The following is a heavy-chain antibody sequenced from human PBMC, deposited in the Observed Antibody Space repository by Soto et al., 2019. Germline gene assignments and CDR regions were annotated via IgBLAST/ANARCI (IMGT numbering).Heavy chain of an antibody. CDR1: GYTLTELS. V-gene: IGHV1-24*01. J-gene: IGHJ6*02. CDR2: FDPEDGET. Sequence: ASVEVSCKVSGYTLTELSMHWVRQAPGKGLEWMGGFDPEDGETIYAQKFQGRVTMTEDTSTDTAYMELSSLRSEDTAVYYCAKGKALAVLEWDGMDVWGQGTTVTVSS. D-gene: IGHD3-3*01. CDR3: AKGKALAVLEWDGMDV.